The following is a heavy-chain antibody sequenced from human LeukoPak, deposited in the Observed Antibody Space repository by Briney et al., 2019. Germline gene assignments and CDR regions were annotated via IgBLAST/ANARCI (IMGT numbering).Heavy chain of an antibody. CDR1: GFTFSSYA. CDR2: ISYDGSNK. V-gene: IGHV3-30*14. CDR3: ASNGGNSGSFLQLDY. D-gene: IGHD1-26*01. Sequence: GRSLRLSCAASGFTFSSYAMHWVRQAPGKGLEWVAVISYDGSNKYYADSVKGRFTISRDNSKNTLYLQMNGLRVDDTAVYYCASNGGNSGSFLQLDYWGQGTLLTVSS. J-gene: IGHJ4*02.